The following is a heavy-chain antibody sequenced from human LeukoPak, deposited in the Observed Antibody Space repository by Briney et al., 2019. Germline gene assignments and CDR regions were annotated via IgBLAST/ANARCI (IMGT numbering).Heavy chain of an antibody. CDR3: ARARYANAWYAFDI. CDR1: GDSVSSYY. Sequence: SETLSLTCTVSGDSVSSYYWSWIRQPPGRGLEWIGYLSHSGSSDSNPSLKSRVTILVDTSKNQFSLKLTSVTAADTAVYYCARARYANAWYAFDIWGQGTMVTVSS. D-gene: IGHD2-2*01. V-gene: IGHV4-59*02. J-gene: IGHJ3*02. CDR2: LSHSGSS.